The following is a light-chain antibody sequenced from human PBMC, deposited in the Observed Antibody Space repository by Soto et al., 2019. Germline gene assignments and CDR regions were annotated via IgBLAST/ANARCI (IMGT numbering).Light chain of an antibody. V-gene: IGKV3-15*01. CDR1: QSVSSN. Sequence: EIVMTQSPATLSVSPGARATLSCRASQSVSSNLAWYQQKPAQAPRLLIYGASTRATGIPARFSGSGSGTEFTLTISSLQSEDFAVYYCQQYNNWPGTFGQGTKVEIK. J-gene: IGKJ1*01. CDR3: QQYNNWPGT. CDR2: GAS.